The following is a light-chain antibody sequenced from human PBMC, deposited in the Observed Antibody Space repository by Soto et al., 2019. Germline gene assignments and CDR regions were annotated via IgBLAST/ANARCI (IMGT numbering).Light chain of an antibody. CDR1: QDISNY. Sequence: DIQMTQSPSSLSASVGDRVTITCQASQDISNYLNWYQQKPGKAPKLLIYDASNLETGVQSRFSGSGSGTDFTFTISSLQPEDIATYYCQQYDNPPLTFGGGTKVEIK. J-gene: IGKJ4*01. CDR3: QQYDNPPLT. V-gene: IGKV1-33*01. CDR2: DAS.